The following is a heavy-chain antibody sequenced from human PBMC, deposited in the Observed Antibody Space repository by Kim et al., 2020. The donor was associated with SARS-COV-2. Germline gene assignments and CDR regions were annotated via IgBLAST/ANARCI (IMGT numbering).Heavy chain of an antibody. CDR3: STGYCSGDTCLP. CDR2: IKSKGAGGTT. J-gene: IGHJ6*02. Sequence: GGSLRLSCAGSGFRFSNAWMSWVRQAPEKGLEWLGHIKSKGAGGTTEYAAPVKGRFTISRDDSKNTLYLEMNSLKTEDTAVYYCSTGYCSGDTCLPWGQGTTVTVSS. D-gene: IGHD2-15*01. V-gene: IGHV3-15*01. CDR1: GFRFSNAW.